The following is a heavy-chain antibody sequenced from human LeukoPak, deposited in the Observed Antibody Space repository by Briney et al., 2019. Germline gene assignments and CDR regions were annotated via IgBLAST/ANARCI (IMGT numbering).Heavy chain of an antibody. CDR1: GYSFTSYW. CDR2: IHRGESDN. V-gene: IGHV5-51*01. CDR3: ARHLDYYGSGSSAFDI. Sequence: GESLKFSCKGSGYSFTSYWIGWVRQMPGKGLEWLGIIHRGESDNSYSPSFQGQVIISADKSISTAYLQWSLLKASDTAMYYCARHLDYYGSGSSAFDIWGQGTMVTVSS. D-gene: IGHD3-10*01. J-gene: IGHJ3*02.